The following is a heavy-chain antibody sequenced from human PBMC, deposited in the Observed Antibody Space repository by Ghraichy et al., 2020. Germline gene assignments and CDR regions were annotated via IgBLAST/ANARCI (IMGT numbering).Heavy chain of an antibody. CDR1: GFTFSYYW. D-gene: IGHD3-3*01. CDR3: ARLNVFTTIYGY. Sequence: GGSLRLSCAASGFTFSYYWMSWVRQAPGKGLEWVASIKPDGSDKYYVDSVRGRFTISRDNAKNSLYLQMNSLRAEDTAVYYCARLNVFTTIYGYWGQGTLVTVSS. CDR2: IKPDGSDK. V-gene: IGHV3-7*03. J-gene: IGHJ4*02.